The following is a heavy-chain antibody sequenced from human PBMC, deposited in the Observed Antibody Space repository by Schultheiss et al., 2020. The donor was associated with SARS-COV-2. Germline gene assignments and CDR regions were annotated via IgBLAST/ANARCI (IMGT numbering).Heavy chain of an antibody. CDR3: ARGSGTKPYYYYGMDV. Sequence: GASLKISCKASGYTFTGYYMHWVRQAPGQGLEWMGWINPNSGGTNYAQKFQGRVTITADESTSTAYMELSSLRSEDTAVYYCARGSGTKPYYYYGMDVWGQGTTVTVSS. V-gene: IGHV1-2*02. CDR2: INPNSGGT. J-gene: IGHJ6*02. CDR1: GYTFTGYY. D-gene: IGHD1-26*01.